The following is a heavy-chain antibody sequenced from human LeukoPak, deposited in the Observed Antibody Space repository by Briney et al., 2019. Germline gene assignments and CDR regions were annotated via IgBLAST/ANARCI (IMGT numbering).Heavy chain of an antibody. CDR1: GDSVSTNNAA. Sequence: SQTLSLTCAISGDSVSTNNAAWNWIRQSPSRGLEWLGRTYYRSKWYSDYADPVKSRITINAAASKNQFSLQLSSVTPEDTALYYCARGRDGLNYFDYWGQGTLVTVSS. J-gene: IGHJ4*02. D-gene: IGHD5-24*01. V-gene: IGHV6-1*01. CDR2: TYYRSKWYS. CDR3: ARGRDGLNYFDY.